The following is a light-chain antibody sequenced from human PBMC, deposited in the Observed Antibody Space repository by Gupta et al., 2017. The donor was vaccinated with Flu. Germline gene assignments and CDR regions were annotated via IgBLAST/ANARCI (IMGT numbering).Light chain of an antibody. CDR1: QSVLYSSNNKNY. Sequence: IVITQSPVSLSVSLGESATINCKSSQSVLYSSNNKNYLAWYQQKPGQPPKLLIYWASTRESGVPDRFSGSGSGTDFTLTISSLQAEDVAVYYCQQYYSTPRTFGQGTKVEIK. CDR3: QQYYSTPRT. CDR2: WAS. V-gene: IGKV4-1*01. J-gene: IGKJ1*01.